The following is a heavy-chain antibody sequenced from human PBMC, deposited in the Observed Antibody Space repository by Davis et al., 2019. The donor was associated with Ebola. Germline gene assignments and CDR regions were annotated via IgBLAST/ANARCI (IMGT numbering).Heavy chain of an antibody. CDR3: AKESESVRFFQH. Sequence: GESLKISCAASGFTFSTYGMNWVRQAPGKGLEWVSSISTSGGYIFYADSLKGRFTVSRDNAKNSLYLQMNSLRAEDTAVYYCAKESESVRFFQHWGQGTLVTVSS. CDR2: ISTSGGYI. D-gene: IGHD3-16*02. J-gene: IGHJ1*01. V-gene: IGHV3-21*04. CDR1: GFTFSTYG.